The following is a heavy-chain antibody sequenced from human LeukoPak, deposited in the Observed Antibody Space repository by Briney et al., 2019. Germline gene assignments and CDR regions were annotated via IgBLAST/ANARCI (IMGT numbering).Heavy chain of an antibody. CDR2: IYTSGST. CDR1: GGSISSYY. V-gene: IGHV4-4*07. J-gene: IGHJ1*01. D-gene: IGHD1-1*01. Sequence: SETLSLTCTVSGGSISSYYWSWIRQPAGKGLEWIGRIYTSGSTNYNPSLKSRVTMSVDTSKNQFSLKLSSVTAADTAVYYCARRGNEGSGRFFQHWGQGTLVTVSS. CDR3: ARRGNEGSGRFFQH.